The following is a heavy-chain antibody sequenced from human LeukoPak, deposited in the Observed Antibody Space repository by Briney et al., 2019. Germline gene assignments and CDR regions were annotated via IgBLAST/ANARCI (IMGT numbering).Heavy chain of an antibody. CDR3: EREGSFYFDY. Sequence: GGSLRLSCAASGLTFSSYAMHWVRQAPGKGLEWVSYISSSGSPTFYAASVKGRFTISRDNTNNSLFLQMNSLRAEDSAVYYCEREGSFYFDYWGQGTLATVSS. V-gene: IGHV3-48*03. CDR2: ISSSGSPT. J-gene: IGHJ4*02. CDR1: GLTFSSYA.